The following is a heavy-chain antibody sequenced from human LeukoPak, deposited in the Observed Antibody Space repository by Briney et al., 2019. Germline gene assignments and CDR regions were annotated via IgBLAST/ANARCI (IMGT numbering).Heavy chain of an antibody. CDR1: GVSISDNNFY. CDR2: FYFSGAT. D-gene: IGHD2/OR15-2a*01. Sequence: SETLSLTCSVSGVSISDNNFYWAWIRQPPGNGLEWIVIFYFSGATYYNPSLQSRFPISGATAQTLLSLHLRSAAVPDTAISFCARMSFDFDPSFLDYWGHGALVPVSS. J-gene: IGHJ4*01. V-gene: IGHV4-39*07. CDR3: ARMSFDFDPSFLDY.